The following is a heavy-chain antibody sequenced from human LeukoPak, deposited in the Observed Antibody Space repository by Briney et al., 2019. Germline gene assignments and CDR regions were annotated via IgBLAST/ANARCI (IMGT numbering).Heavy chain of an antibody. V-gene: IGHV3-21*01. J-gene: IGHJ6*03. Sequence: PGGSLRLSCAASGFTFSSYSMNWVRQAPGKGLEWVSSISSSSSYIYYADSVKGRFTISRDNAKNSLYLQMNSLRAEDTAVYYCARGYSSGWYGYYYYMDVWGKGTTVTISS. CDR1: GFTFSSYS. CDR2: ISSSSSYI. D-gene: IGHD6-19*01. CDR3: ARGYSSGWYGYYYYMDV.